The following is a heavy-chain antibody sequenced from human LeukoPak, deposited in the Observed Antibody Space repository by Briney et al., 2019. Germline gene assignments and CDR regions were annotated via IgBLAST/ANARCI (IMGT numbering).Heavy chain of an antibody. Sequence: GVSLRLSCAASGFTFSNYAMNWVRQAPGKGLEWVSTISGSGGSTYYADSVKGRFTISSDNSKNTLYLQMTNLRAEDTALYYCAKGSARYGDFDYWGQGTLVTVSS. D-gene: IGHD4-17*01. J-gene: IGHJ4*02. CDR1: GFTFSNYA. CDR2: ISGSGGST. V-gene: IGHV3-23*01. CDR3: AKGSARYGDFDY.